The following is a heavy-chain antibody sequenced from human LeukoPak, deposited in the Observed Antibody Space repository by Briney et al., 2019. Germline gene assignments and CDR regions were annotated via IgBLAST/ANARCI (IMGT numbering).Heavy chain of an antibody. CDR2: IYTSGST. D-gene: IGHD1-14*01. J-gene: IGHJ4*02. V-gene: IGHV4-61*02. CDR1: GGSISSGSYY. CDR3: AAQHHDYFDY. Sequence: SETLSLTCTVSGGSISSGSYYWSWIRQPAGKGLEWIGRIYTSGSTNYNPSLKSRVTISVDTSKNQFSLKLSSVTAADTAVYYCAAQHHDYFDYWGQGTLVTVSS.